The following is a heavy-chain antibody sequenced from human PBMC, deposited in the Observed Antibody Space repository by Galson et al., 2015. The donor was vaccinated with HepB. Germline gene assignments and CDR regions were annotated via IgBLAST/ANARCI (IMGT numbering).Heavy chain of an antibody. D-gene: IGHD3-10*01. CDR3: ARWDLYGSGSYSREVGGVNDY. V-gene: IGHV5-51*03. Sequence: QSGAEVKKPGESLKISCKGSGYSFTSYWIGWVRQMPGKGLEWMGIIYPGDSDTRYSPSFQGQVTISADKSISTAYLQWSSLKASDTAMYYCARWDLYGSGSYSREVGGVNDYWGQGTLVTVSS. CDR2: IYPGDSDT. J-gene: IGHJ4*02. CDR1: GYSFTSYW.